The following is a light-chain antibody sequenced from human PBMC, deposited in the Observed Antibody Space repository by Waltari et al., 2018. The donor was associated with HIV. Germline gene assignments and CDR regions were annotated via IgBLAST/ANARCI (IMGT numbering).Light chain of an antibody. CDR2: WAS. V-gene: IGKV4-1*01. Sequence: DIVMTQSPDSLAVSLGERATIDCKSSQSVLYSSNNKNYLAWYQQKPGQPPKLLIYWASTRESGVADRFSGSGSATDFTLTISSLQAEDVALYYCQQYYSTPLTFGGGTKVEIK. J-gene: IGKJ4*01. CDR1: QSVLYSSNNKNY. CDR3: QQYYSTPLT.